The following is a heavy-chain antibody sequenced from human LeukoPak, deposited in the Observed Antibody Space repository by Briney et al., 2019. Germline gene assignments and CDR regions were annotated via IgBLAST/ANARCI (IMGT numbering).Heavy chain of an antibody. CDR1: GGTFSSYA. D-gene: IGHD5-18*01. CDR3: ARGYPGGDTAMPPEYYFDY. V-gene: IGHV1-69*04. CDR2: IIPILGIA. J-gene: IGHJ4*02. Sequence: ASVKVSCKASGGTFSSYAISWVRQAPGQGLEWMGRIIPILGIANYAQKFQGRVTITADKSTSTAYMELSSLRSEDTAVYYCARGYPGGDTAMPPEYYFDYWGQGTLVTVSS.